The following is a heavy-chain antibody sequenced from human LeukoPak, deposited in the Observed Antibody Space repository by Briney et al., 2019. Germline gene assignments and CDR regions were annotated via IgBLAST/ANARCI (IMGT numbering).Heavy chain of an antibody. J-gene: IGHJ5*02. CDR1: GGSISSGSYY. V-gene: IGHV4-61*02. CDR2: IYTSGST. Sequence: SETLSLTCTVSGGSISSGSYYWSWIRQPAGKGLEWIGRIYTSGSTNYNPSLKSRVTISVDTSKNQFSLKLSSVTAADTAVYYCARYCSGGSCYYGWFDPWGQGTLVTVSS. CDR3: ARYCSGGSCYYGWFDP. D-gene: IGHD2-15*01.